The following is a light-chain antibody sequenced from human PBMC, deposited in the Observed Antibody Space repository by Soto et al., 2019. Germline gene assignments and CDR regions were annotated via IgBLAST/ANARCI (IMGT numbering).Light chain of an antibody. J-gene: IGLJ2*01. CDR1: SSNIGAGYA. CDR2: GST. CDR3: QSYDSSLSGYVV. V-gene: IGLV1-40*01. Sequence: QSVLTQPPSVSGAPGQRGTISCTGSSSNIGAGYAVQWYQQLPGTAPKLIIYGSTNRPSGVPDRFSGSKSGTSASLAITGLQAEDEADYYCQSYDSSLSGYVVFGGGTKLTVL.